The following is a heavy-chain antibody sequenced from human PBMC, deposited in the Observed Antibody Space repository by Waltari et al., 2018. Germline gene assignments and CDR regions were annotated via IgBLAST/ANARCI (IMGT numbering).Heavy chain of an antibody. J-gene: IGHJ4*02. CDR2: IYSGGGI. D-gene: IGHD6-19*01. CDR1: GFTVGNNY. Sequence: EVQLVESGGGLIQPGGSLRLSCAVSGFTVGNNYMSWVRQAPGKGREWISHIYSGGGIHYADSVKGRFTISRDSSKNTLYLQMNSLRVEDTAVYYCARDPPGVAVSGKGWGQGTLVTVSS. V-gene: IGHV3-53*01. CDR3: ARDPPGVAVSGKG.